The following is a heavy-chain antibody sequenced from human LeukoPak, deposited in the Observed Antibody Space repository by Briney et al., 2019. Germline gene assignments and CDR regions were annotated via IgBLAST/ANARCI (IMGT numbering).Heavy chain of an antibody. D-gene: IGHD6-13*01. CDR3: AREERQRLYFDY. Sequence: SETLSLTCTVSGGSISSGSDYWSWIRQPAGKGLEWIGRIYTSVGTNYNPSLKSRVTISVDTSKNQFSLKLSSVTAADTAVYYCAREERQRLYFDYWGQGSLVTVSS. CDR1: GGSISSGSDY. J-gene: IGHJ4*02. V-gene: IGHV4-61*02. CDR2: IYTSVGT.